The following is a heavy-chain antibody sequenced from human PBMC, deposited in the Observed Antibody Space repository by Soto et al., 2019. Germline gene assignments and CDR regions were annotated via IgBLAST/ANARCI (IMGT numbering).Heavy chain of an antibody. V-gene: IGHV4-59*08. J-gene: IGHJ4*02. Sequence: SETLSLTCTVSGGSISSYYWSWIRQPPGKGLEWIGYIYYSGSTNYNPSLKSRVTISVDTSKNQFSLKLSSVTAADTAVYYCARLPPLYSGYDFYFDYWGQGTLVTVSS. CDR1: GGSISSYY. CDR2: IYYSGST. CDR3: ARLPPLYSGYDFYFDY. D-gene: IGHD5-12*01.